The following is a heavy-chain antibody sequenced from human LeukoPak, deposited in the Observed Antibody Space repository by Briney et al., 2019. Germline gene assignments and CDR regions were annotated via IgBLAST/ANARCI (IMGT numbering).Heavy chain of an antibody. CDR1: GYILTELS. J-gene: IGHJ4*02. Sequence: ASVKVSCKVSGYILTELSMHWVRQAPGKGLEWMGGFDPEDGETIYAQKFQGRVTMTEDTSTDTAYMELSSLRSEDTAVYYCATEELVGATFEYWGQGTLVTVSS. D-gene: IGHD1-26*01. CDR2: FDPEDGET. CDR3: ATEELVGATFEY. V-gene: IGHV1-24*01.